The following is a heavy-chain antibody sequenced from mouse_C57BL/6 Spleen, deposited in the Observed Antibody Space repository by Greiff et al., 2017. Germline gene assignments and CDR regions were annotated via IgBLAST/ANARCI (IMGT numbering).Heavy chain of an antibody. Sequence: DVMLVESGGGLVKPGGSLKLSCAASGFTFSSYTMSWVRQTPEKRLEWVATISGGGGNTYYPDSVKGRFTISRDNAKNTLYLQMSSLRSEDTALYYCARHTLYGYHWYFDVWGTGTTVTVSS. J-gene: IGHJ1*03. V-gene: IGHV5-9*01. CDR2: ISGGGGNT. D-gene: IGHD2-2*01. CDR1: GFTFSSYT. CDR3: ARHTLYGYHWYFDV.